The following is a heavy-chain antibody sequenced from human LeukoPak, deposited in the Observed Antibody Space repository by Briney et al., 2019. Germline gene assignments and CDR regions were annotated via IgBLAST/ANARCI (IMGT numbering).Heavy chain of an antibody. CDR1: GFTFSSYS. V-gene: IGHV3-21*01. Sequence: GGSLRLSCAASGFTFSSYSMNWVRQAPGKGLEWVSSISSSSSYIYYADSVKGRFTTSRDNAKNSLYLQMNSLGAEDTAVHYCAREFGYCTNGVCYTPNWFDPWGQGTLVTVSS. J-gene: IGHJ5*02. CDR2: ISSSSSYI. CDR3: AREFGYCTNGVCYTPNWFDP. D-gene: IGHD2-8*01.